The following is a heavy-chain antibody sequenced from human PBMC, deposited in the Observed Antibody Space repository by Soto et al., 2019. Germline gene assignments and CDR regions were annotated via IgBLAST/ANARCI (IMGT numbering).Heavy chain of an antibody. Sequence: PGGSLRLSCAASGFTFSNAWMNWVRQAPGKGLEWVGRIKSKTDGGTTDYAAPVKGRFTISRDDSKNTLYLQMNSLKTEDTAVYYCTTGGQQYCTNGVCYYYYYGMDVWGQGTTVTVSS. CDR1: GFTFSNAW. CDR3: TTGGQQYCTNGVCYYYYYGMDV. J-gene: IGHJ6*02. D-gene: IGHD2-8*01. CDR2: IKSKTDGGTT. V-gene: IGHV3-15*07.